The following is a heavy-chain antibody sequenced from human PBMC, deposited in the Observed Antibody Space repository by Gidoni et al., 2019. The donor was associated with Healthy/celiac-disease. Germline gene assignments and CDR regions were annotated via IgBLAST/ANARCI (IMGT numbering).Heavy chain of an antibody. D-gene: IGHD4-17*01. CDR1: GYTLTELS. CDR3: ATAATVVTPDAFDY. J-gene: IGHJ4*02. Sequence: VQPVQSGAEVKKPGASVKVSCRVSGYTLTELSMHWVRQAPGKGLEWMGGFDPEDGETIYAQKFQGRVTMTEDTSTDTAYMELSSLRSEDTAVYYCATAATVVTPDAFDYWGQGTLVTVSS. CDR2: FDPEDGET. V-gene: IGHV1-24*01.